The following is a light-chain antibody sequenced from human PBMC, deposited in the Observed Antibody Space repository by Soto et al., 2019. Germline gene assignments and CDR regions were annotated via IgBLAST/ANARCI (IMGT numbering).Light chain of an antibody. J-gene: IGLJ2*01. CDR3: CSYAGSYTFVV. V-gene: IGLV2-11*01. CDR1: SSDVGGYNY. Sequence: SVLTQPRSVSGSTGQSVTISCTGTSSDVGGYNYVSWYQQHPGKAPKLMIYDVSKRPSGVPDRFSGSKSGNTASLTISGLQAEDEADYYCCSYAGSYTFVVFGGGTKLTVL. CDR2: DVS.